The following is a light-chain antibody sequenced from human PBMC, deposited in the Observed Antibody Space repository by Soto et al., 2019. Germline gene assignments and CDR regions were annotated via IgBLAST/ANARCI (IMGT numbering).Light chain of an antibody. CDR3: AAWDDSLTGSYV. Sequence: QSVLTQPPSTSGTPGQRVTISCSGSRSNIGSNTVTWYQQLPGTAPKLLIYSNNQRPSGVPDRFSGSKSGTSASLAISGLQSEAEADYYCAAWDDSLTGSYVFGTGTKGTVL. CDR2: SNN. CDR1: RSNIGSNT. V-gene: IGLV1-44*01. J-gene: IGLJ1*01.